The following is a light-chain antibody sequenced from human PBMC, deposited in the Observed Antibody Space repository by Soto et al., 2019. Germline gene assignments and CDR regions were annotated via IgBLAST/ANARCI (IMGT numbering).Light chain of an antibody. CDR3: GTWDLSLSEVV. V-gene: IGLV1-51*01. CDR1: SSNIGRNF. CDR2: DDN. Sequence: QSVLTQPPSVSAAPGQKVTISCSGSSSNIGRNFVSWYQHLPGTAPKLLIFDDNRRPAGIPDRFSGSKSGTSATLGITGLQTGDEADYYCGTWDLSLSEVVFGGGTKGTVL. J-gene: IGLJ2*01.